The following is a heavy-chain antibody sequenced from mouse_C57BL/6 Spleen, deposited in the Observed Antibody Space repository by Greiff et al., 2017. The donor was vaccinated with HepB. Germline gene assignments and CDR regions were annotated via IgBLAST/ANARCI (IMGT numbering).Heavy chain of an antibody. Sequence: QVQLQQPGAELVRPGSSVKLSCKASGYTFTSYWMHWVKQRPIQGLEWIGNIDPSDSETHYNQKFKDKATLTVDKSSSTAYMQLSSLTSEDSAVYYCARGGYDYDSYFDVWGTGTTVTVSS. J-gene: IGHJ1*03. CDR2: IDPSDSET. V-gene: IGHV1-52*01. CDR1: GYTFTSYW. D-gene: IGHD2-4*01. CDR3: ARGGYDYDSYFDV.